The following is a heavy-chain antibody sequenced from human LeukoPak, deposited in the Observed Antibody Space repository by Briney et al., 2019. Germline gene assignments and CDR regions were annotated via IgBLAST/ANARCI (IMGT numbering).Heavy chain of an antibody. J-gene: IGHJ5*02. Sequence: GESLKISCKGSGYSFSTHWIGWARQMPGKGLEWMAMIYPGNSDTTYRPSFQGQVIISADKSINTAYLQWSSLKASDTAMYYCARRAQGPNWNDGNWFDPWGQGTLVTVFS. D-gene: IGHD1-20*01. CDR1: GYSFSTHW. V-gene: IGHV5-51*01. CDR2: IYPGNSDT. CDR3: ARRAQGPNWNDGNWFDP.